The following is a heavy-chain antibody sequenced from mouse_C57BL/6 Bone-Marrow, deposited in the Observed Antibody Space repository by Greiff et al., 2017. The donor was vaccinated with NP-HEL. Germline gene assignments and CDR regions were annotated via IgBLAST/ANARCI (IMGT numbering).Heavy chain of an antibody. CDR3: ARSPLWLRRNYYAMDY. CDR1: GYSITSDY. V-gene: IGHV3-8*01. J-gene: IGHJ4*01. CDR2: ISYSGST. Sequence: DVHLVESGPGLAKPSQTLSLTCSVTGYSITSDYWNWIRKFPGNKLEYMGYISYSGSTYYNPSLKSRISITRDTSKNQYYLQLNSVTTEDTATYYCARSPLWLRRNYYAMDYWGQGTSVTVSS. D-gene: IGHD2-2*01.